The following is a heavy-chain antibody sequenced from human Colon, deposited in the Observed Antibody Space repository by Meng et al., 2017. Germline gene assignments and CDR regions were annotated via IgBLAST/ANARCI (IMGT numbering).Heavy chain of an antibody. Sequence: QVEFKGAGPGLVKPSDTLSLTCAVSGGSISRSDWWSWVRQPPGKGLEWIGETSHSGSTNYSPSLKSRVTISLDKSKNQLSLKLNSVTAADTAVYYCASSDYYRSDYWGQGTLVTVSS. CDR2: TSHSGST. CDR3: ASSDYYRSDY. J-gene: IGHJ4*02. V-gene: IGHV4-4*02. D-gene: IGHD3-22*01. CDR1: GGSISRSDW.